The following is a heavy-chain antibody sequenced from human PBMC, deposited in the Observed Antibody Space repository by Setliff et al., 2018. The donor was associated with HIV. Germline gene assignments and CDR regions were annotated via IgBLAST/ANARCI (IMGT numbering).Heavy chain of an antibody. Sequence: ASVKVSCKASGYTFTSYYVHWVRQAPGQGLEWMGLINPRGDSTTYAQKFQGRVTMTRDTSTSTAYMELRSLRSDDTAVYYCARTIGLLWFGELDSWGQGTLVTVSS. CDR1: GYTFTSYY. V-gene: IGHV1-46*01. CDR3: ARTIGLLWFGELDS. D-gene: IGHD3-10*01. CDR2: INPRGDST. J-gene: IGHJ5*01.